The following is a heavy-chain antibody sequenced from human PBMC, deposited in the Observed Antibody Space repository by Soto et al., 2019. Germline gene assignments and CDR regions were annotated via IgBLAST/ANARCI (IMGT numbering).Heavy chain of an antibody. J-gene: IGHJ5*02. D-gene: IGHD2-8*01. CDR2: INHSGST. V-gene: IGHV4-34*01. CDR3: ARAAEYAWFDP. CDR1: VGSFRGYY. Sequence: SETLSLTCAVYVGSFRGYYWNWIRQPPGKGLEWIGEINHSGSTKYNPSLKSRVTISVDTSKNQFSLKLGSVTAADTAVYYCARAAEYAWFDPWGRGTLVNVSS.